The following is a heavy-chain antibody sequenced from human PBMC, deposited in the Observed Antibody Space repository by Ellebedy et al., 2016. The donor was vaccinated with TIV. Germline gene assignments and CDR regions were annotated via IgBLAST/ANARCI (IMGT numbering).Heavy chain of an antibody. CDR3: TTEAGGSSGWSPFDY. CDR2: IKSKTDGGTT. CDR1: GLTFSNAW. J-gene: IGHJ4*02. Sequence: GGSLRLSCAASGLTFSNAWMNWVRQAPGKGLEWVGRIKSKTDGGTTDYAAPVKGRFTISRDDSKNTLYLQMNSLKTEDTAVYYCTTEAGGSSGWSPFDYWGQGTLVTVSS. V-gene: IGHV3-15*07. D-gene: IGHD6-19*01.